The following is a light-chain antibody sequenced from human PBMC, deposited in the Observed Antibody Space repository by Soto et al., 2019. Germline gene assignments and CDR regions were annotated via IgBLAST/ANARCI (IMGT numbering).Light chain of an antibody. CDR3: HQYGSSSWT. V-gene: IGKV3-20*01. J-gene: IGKJ1*01. Sequence: EIVLTQSPGTLSLSPGERATLSCRASQSVSSSYLAWYQQKPGQAPRLLIYGASSRATGIPDRFSGSGSGTDFTLTISRLEPEDFAVYYCHQYGSSSWTFGQGTKVELK. CDR1: QSVSSSY. CDR2: GAS.